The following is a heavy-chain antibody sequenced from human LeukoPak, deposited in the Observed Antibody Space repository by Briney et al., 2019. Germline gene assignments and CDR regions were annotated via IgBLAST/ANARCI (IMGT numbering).Heavy chain of an antibody. CDR3: ASGTADYYGSGSFETPPFFDY. CDR2: INPNSGGT. D-gene: IGHD3-10*01. Sequence: ASVKVSCKASGYTFTGYYIHWVRQAPGQGLEWMGWINPNSGGTNYAQKFQGRVTMTRDTSISTAYMELSRLRSDDTAVYYCASGTADYYGSGSFETPPFFDYWGQGTLVTVSS. J-gene: IGHJ4*02. V-gene: IGHV1-2*02. CDR1: GYTFTGYY.